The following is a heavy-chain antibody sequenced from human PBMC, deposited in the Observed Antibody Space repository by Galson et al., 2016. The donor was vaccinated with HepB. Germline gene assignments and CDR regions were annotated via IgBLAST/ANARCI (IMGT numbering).Heavy chain of an antibody. CDR3: AKIMVQGTISTSMYYYGMDV. CDR2: ISYDGSYK. D-gene: IGHD3-10*01. V-gene: IGHV3-30*18. Sequence: SLRLSCAASGFTFSSYGMHWVRQAPGKGLEWVAVISYDGSYKYYADSAKGRFTIYRDNSRNTLSLQMNSLRAAETAVYYCAKIMVQGTISTSMYYYGMDVWGQGTTVTVSS. CDR1: GFTFSSYG. J-gene: IGHJ6*02.